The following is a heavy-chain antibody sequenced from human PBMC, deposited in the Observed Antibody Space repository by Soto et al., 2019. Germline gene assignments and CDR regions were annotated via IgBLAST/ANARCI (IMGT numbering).Heavy chain of an antibody. CDR2: ISWNSGSI. Sequence: EVQLVESGGGLVQPGRSLRLSCAASGFAFDDYAMHWVRQAPGKGLEWVSGISWNSGSIGYADSVKGRFTISRDNAKNSLYLQMNGLRAEDTSLYYCAKDRGSTSDYFDYWGQGTLVTVS. CDR1: GFAFDDYA. V-gene: IGHV3-9*01. CDR3: AKDRGSTSDYFDY. D-gene: IGHD2-2*01. J-gene: IGHJ4*02.